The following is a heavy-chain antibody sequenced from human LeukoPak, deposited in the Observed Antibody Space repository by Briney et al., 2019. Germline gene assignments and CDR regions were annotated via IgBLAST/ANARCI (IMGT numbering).Heavy chain of an antibody. CDR1: GSSFSNYW. J-gene: IGHJ4*02. CDR2: IYPGDYET. CDR3: AIPPGYCGNDCSFDH. V-gene: IGHV5-51*01. Sequence: GGSLQISCEGSGSSFSNYWIGGVRQVPGEGLEWMGIIYPGDYETRYSPSFQGLVTISVDKSISTAYLQWSSLKASDTAMYYCAIPPGYCGNDCSFDHWGQGTLVTVSS. D-gene: IGHD2-21*02.